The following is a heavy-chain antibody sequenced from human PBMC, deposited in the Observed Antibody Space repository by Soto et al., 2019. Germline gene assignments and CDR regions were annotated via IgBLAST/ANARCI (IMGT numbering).Heavy chain of an antibody. CDR3: ACIFSGGYSYGFNYYGMDV. CDR1: GGSISSSSYY. V-gene: IGHV4-39*01. Sequence: PSETLSLTCTVSGGSISSSSYYWGWIRLPPGKGLEWIGSIFYSGSTYYNPSLKSRVTISVDTSKNQFSLKLTSVTAADTAVYYCACIFSGGYSYGFNYYGMDVWGQGTTVTVSS. J-gene: IGHJ6*02. CDR2: IFYSGST. D-gene: IGHD5-18*01.